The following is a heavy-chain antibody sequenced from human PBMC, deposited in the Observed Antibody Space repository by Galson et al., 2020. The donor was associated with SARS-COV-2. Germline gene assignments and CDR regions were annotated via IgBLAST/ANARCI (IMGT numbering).Heavy chain of an antibody. D-gene: IGHD1-26*01. CDR1: GFTFSSYA. V-gene: IGHV3-23*01. CDR2: LINSGGTT. Sequence: GGSLRLSCTASGFTFSSYAMTWVRQAPGEGLEWVSTLINSGGTTYYADPVKGRFTISRDNSKNTLYLQMNSLRAEDTAVYYCAKGSQDIGTYYAGSPLHWGQGTLVTVSS. J-gene: IGHJ1*01. CDR3: AKGSQDIGTYYAGSPLH.